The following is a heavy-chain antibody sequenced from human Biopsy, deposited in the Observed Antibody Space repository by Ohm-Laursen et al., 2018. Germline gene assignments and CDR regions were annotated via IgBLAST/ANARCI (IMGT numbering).Heavy chain of an antibody. Sequence: VSSVKVSCKASGGGFKSYALSWVRQAPGQGLEWMGGIIPIFGTANYAQKFQGRVTITADESTSTAYMELSSLRSDDTAVYYCARDALGGGSYRFFYWGQGSLVTVSS. CDR2: IIPIFGTA. D-gene: IGHD1-26*01. CDR3: ARDALGGGSYRFFY. CDR1: GGGFKSYA. V-gene: IGHV1-69*01. J-gene: IGHJ4*02.